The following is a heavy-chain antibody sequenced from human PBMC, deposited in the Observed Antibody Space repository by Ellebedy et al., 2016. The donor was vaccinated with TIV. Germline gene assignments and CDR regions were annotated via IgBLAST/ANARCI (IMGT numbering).Heavy chain of an antibody. D-gene: IGHD1-26*01. V-gene: IGHV4-34*01. J-gene: IGHJ4*02. CDR2: INHSGST. CDR1: GASFSPSY. CDR3: ARGRGGSYSSPFDV. Sequence: SETLSLXXAVYGASFSPSYCRWIRLPPGKGVEWIGEINHSGSTYYNPSLKSRVSMSVDRSKNQFSLKLNSLSAADTAVYFCARGRGGSYSSPFDVWGQGALVTVSS.